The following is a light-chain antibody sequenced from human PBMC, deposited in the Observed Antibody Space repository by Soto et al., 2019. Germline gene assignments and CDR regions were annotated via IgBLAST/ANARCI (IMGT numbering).Light chain of an antibody. CDR3: QQYYTTPTIT. CDR1: QSVVYTLNKRTY. V-gene: IGKV4-1*01. J-gene: IGKJ5*01. Sequence: DIVMTQSPDSLAMSLGERATINCKSSQSVVYTLNKRTYLSWYQQTPGQPPKLLIYWAYTRDSGVPDRFSGSGSGTEFTLTISSLKAEDAAVYYCQQYYTTPTITFGQGTRLEIK. CDR2: WAY.